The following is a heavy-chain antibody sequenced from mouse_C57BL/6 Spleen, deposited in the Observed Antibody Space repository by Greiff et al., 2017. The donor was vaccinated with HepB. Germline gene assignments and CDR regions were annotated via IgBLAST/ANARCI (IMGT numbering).Heavy chain of an antibody. CDR2: IHPTSGST. J-gene: IGHJ3*01. Sequence: QVQLKQSGAELVKPGASVKLSCKASGYTFTSYWMHWVKQRPGQGLEWIGMIHPTSGSTNYNEKFKSKATLTVDKSSSTAYMQLSSLTSEDSAVYYGGGEETVRGGFGDWGKGAPVTVS. V-gene: IGHV1-64*01. CDR1: GYTFTSYW. CDR3: GGEETVRGGFGD.